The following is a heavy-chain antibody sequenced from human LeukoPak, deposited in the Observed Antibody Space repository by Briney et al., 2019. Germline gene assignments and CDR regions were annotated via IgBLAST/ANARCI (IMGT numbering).Heavy chain of an antibody. CDR2: IIPIFGTA. J-gene: IGHJ4*02. CDR1: GYTFTSYA. V-gene: IGHV1-69*13. CDR3: ARRGYSSGWSTLTPFDY. D-gene: IGHD6-19*01. Sequence: SVTVSCKASGYTFTSYAISWVRQAPGQGLEWMGGIIPIFGTANYAQKFQGRVTITADESTSTAYMELSSLRSEDTAVYYCARRGYSSGWSTLTPFDYWGQGTLVTVSS.